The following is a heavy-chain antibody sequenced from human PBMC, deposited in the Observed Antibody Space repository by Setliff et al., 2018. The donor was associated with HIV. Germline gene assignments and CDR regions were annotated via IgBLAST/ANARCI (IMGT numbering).Heavy chain of an antibody. CDR1: GFIFNKFA. CDR2: ISYDETTK. V-gene: IGHV3-30-3*01. Sequence: GGSLRLSCAASGFIFNKFALHWVRQAPGKGLEWVAIISYDETTKLYADSVKGRFTISRDNARNSLYLQMNSLGAEDTAVYYCARGRRVSSNYYYYYYMDVWGKGTTVTVSS. J-gene: IGHJ6*03. D-gene: IGHD2-2*01. CDR3: ARGRRVSSNYYYYYYMDV.